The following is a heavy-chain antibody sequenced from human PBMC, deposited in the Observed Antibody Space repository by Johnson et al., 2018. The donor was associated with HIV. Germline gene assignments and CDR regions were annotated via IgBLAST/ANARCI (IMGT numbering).Heavy chain of an antibody. J-gene: IGHJ3*02. D-gene: IGHD1-26*01. V-gene: IGHV3-30*03. CDR1: GFTFSSYG. Sequence: QVQPVESGGGVVQPGRSLRLSCAASGFTFSSYGMHWVRQAPGKGLEWVAVISYDGSNKFYADSVKGRFTVSRDNSKNTVSLQMNSPSVEDTAVYYCARVRDGRENAFNIWGQGTMVTVS. CDR2: ISYDGSNK. CDR3: ARVRDGRENAFNI.